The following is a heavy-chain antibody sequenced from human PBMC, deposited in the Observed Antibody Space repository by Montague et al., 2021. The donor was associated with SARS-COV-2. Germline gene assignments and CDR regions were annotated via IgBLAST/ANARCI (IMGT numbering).Heavy chain of an antibody. J-gene: IGHJ4*02. Sequence: SETLSLTCTVSGGSVSSISSHWGWIRQPPGKGLESIGSFYYAGGTQYNPSLKSRVTISVGTSNDQFSLKMNSVTAADTAVYFCARLCGSSFDYWGQGTLVTVSS. CDR2: FYYAGGT. D-gene: IGHD2/OR15-2a*01. CDR3: ARLCGSSFDY. V-gene: IGHV4-39*01. CDR1: GGSVSSISSH.